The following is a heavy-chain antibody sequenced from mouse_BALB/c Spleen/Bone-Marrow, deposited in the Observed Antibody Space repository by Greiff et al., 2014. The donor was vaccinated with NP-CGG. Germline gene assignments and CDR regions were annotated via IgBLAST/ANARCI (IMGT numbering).Heavy chain of an antibody. CDR1: GYTFTDYW. V-gene: IGHV1-69*01. J-gene: IGHJ3*01. Sequence: QVQLQQSGAELVMPGASVKMSCKASGYTFTDYWMHWVKQRPGLGLEWIGAIDTSDSYTSYNQKFKGKATLTVDESSSTAYMQLSSLTSEDSAVYYCARGDWDDAYWGQGTLVTVSA. CDR2: IDTSDSYT. D-gene: IGHD4-1*01. CDR3: ARGDWDDAY.